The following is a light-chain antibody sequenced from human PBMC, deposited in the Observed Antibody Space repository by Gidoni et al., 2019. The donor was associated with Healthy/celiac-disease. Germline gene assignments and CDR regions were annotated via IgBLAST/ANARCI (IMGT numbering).Light chain of an antibody. CDR1: QSPPPSNGYND. CDR2: LGS. Sequence: DTVTTQSPLTLPVTPGEPASISCRSSQSPPPSNGYNDLDWYLQKQGQSPQLLIYLGSNRASGVPDRLCGSGSGTDFAMKISRGEEEEVGVYYCMQDLQTPWTFGQGTKVEIK. V-gene: IGKV2-28*01. CDR3: MQDLQTPWT. J-gene: IGKJ1*01.